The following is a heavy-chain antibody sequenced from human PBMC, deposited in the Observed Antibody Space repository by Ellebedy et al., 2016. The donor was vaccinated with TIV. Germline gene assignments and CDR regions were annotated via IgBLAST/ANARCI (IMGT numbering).Heavy chain of an antibody. CDR1: AYSINSGYY. CDR3: ARDGWRGKTGAYYGSGSYTKLDY. D-gene: IGHD3-10*01. Sequence: SETLSLTCTVSAYSINSGYYWGWIRQPPGKGLEWIGSIFYRGSTYYNPSLKSRVTVSVDTSKNHFSLKLSSVTAADTAVYYCARDGWRGKTGAYYGSGSYTKLDYWGQGTLVTVSS. CDR2: IFYRGST. V-gene: IGHV4-38-2*02. J-gene: IGHJ4*02.